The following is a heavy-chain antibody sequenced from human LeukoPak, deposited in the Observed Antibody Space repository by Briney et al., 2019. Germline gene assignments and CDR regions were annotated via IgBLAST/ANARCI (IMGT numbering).Heavy chain of an antibody. D-gene: IGHD5-24*01. CDR2: VHYTGST. Sequence: SETLSLTCTVSGGSISITSYYWGWIRQPPGKGLEWIGNVHYTGSTYYNPSLKSRVTISVDTSKNQFSLKLSSVTAADTAVYYCAKGRDGADYWGQGTLVTVSS. CDR1: GGSISITSYY. CDR3: AKGRDGADY. J-gene: IGHJ4*02. V-gene: IGHV4-39*07.